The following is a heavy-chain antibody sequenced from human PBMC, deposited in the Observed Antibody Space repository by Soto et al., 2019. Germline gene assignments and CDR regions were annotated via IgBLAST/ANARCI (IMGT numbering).Heavy chain of an antibody. J-gene: IGHJ6*02. V-gene: IGHV4-59*01. CDR2: IYKSGST. Sequence: PSETLSLTCTVSGVSISNSNWIWIRPSPGKGLDWVGYIYKSGSTNYNPSLKSRVTISVDTSRNQFSLKLTSVTAADTAVYYCARERHSGTWDHYYGMDVWGQGTTVTVSS. CDR3: ARERHSGTWDHYYGMDV. CDR1: GVSISNSN. D-gene: IGHD1-26*01.